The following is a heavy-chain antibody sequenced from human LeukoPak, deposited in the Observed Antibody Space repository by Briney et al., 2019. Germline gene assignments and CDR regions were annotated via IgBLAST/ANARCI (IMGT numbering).Heavy chain of an antibody. CDR2: ISSSGSTI. CDR3: ARGTLGYCSGGSCPTYYYYYYMDV. D-gene: IGHD2-15*01. J-gene: IGHJ6*03. Sequence: GGSLRLSCAASGFTFSSYEMNWVRQAPGKGLEWVSYISSSGSTICYADSVKGRFTISRDNAKNTLYLQMNSLRAEDTAVYYCARGTLGYCSGGSCPTYYYYYYMDVWGKGTTVTVSS. V-gene: IGHV3-48*03. CDR1: GFTFSSYE.